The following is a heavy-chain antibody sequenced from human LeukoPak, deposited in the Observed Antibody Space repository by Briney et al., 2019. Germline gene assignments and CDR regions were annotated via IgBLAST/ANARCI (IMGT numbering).Heavy chain of an antibody. CDR1: GYTFTSYD. D-gene: IGHD6-19*01. J-gene: IGHJ3*02. CDR3: ASSSGWKYRGDAFDI. V-gene: IGHV1-8*01. Sequence: ASVKVSCKASGYTFTSYDINWERQATGQGLEWMGWMNPNSGNTGYAQKFQGRVTITRNTSISTAYMELSSLRSEDTAVYYCASSSGWKYRGDAFDIWGQGTTVTVSS. CDR2: MNPNSGNT.